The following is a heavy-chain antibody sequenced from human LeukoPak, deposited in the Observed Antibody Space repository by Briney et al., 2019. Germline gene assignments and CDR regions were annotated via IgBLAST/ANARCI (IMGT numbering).Heavy chain of an antibody. CDR3: ARGQYYYGSSGYYPSSPDAFDI. CDR1: GFTLSSYW. D-gene: IGHD3-22*01. J-gene: IGHJ3*02. V-gene: IGHV3-7*01. Sequence: GGSLRLSCAASGFTLSSYWMSWVRQAPGKGLEWVANIKQGGSEKYYVDSVKGRFTISRDHAKNSLYLQMNSLRAEDTAVYYCARGQYYYGSSGYYPSSPDAFDIWGQGTMVTVSS. CDR2: IKQGGSEK.